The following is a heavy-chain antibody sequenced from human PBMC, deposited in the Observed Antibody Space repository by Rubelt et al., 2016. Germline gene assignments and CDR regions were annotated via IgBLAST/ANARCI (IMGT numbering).Heavy chain of an antibody. D-gene: IGHD2-2*01. CDR3: ARGRSDIVVVPAAPLPYYMDV. CDR2: HSGST. Sequence: HSGSTNYNPSLKSRVTISVDTSKNQFSLKLSSVTAADTAVYYCARGRSDIVVVPAAPLPYYMDVWGKGTTVTVSS. J-gene: IGHJ6*03. V-gene: IGHV4-34*01.